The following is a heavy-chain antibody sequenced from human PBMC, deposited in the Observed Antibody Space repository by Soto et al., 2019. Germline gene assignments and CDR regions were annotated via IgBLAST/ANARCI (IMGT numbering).Heavy chain of an antibody. CDR1: GFTFSSYA. Sequence: QVQLVESGGGVVQPGRSLRLSCAASGFTFSSYAMHWVRQAPGKGLEWVAVISYDGSNKYYADSVKGRFTISRDNSKNTLDLTMNSLRAEDTAVDYCARAPHYYDSSGYFYYFDYWGQGTLVTVSS. J-gene: IGHJ4*02. CDR2: ISYDGSNK. CDR3: ARAPHYYDSSGYFYYFDY. D-gene: IGHD3-22*01. V-gene: IGHV3-30-3*01.